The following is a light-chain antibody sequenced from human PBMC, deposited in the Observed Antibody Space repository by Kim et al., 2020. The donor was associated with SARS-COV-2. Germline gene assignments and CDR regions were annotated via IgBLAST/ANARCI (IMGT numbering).Light chain of an antibody. Sequence: PGERATLSCRASQTVGSSYLAWYQQKPGQAPRLLIQGASTRATGIPDRFSGSGSGTDFTLTISRLDPEDFAVYYCQQYGTSRGLTFGGGTKV. V-gene: IGKV3-20*01. CDR1: QTVGSSY. CDR3: QQYGTSRGLT. CDR2: GAS. J-gene: IGKJ4*01.